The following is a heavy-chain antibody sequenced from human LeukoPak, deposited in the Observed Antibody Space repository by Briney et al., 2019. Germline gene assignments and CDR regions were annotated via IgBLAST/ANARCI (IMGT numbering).Heavy chain of an antibody. CDR3: VTIDFFGSGSQLDY. J-gene: IGHJ4*02. V-gene: IGHV1-69*04. CDR2: ILPTVDIT. Sequence: SVKVSCKASGFTFTSYGFSWVRQAPGQGLEWMGRILPTVDITNYAQKFQGRLSITADTSTSTAYVELRSLRSEDTAVYFCVTIDFFGSGSQLDYWGQGALVTVSS. CDR1: GFTFTSYG. D-gene: IGHD3-10*01.